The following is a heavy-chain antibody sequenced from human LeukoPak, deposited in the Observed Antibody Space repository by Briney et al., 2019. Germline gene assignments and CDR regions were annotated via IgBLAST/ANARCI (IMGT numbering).Heavy chain of an antibody. D-gene: IGHD6-19*01. CDR2: ISDSGGST. J-gene: IGHJ4*02. CDR1: GFTFSNYD. Sequence: GGSLRLSCAASGFTFSNYDMSWVRQAPGKGLEWVSSISDSGGSTYYADSVKGRFTISRDNSKNTLYLQMNSLRAEDTAVYYCASGSGYSSAAFEYWGQGTTVTVSS. V-gene: IGHV3-23*01. CDR3: ASGSGYSSAAFEY.